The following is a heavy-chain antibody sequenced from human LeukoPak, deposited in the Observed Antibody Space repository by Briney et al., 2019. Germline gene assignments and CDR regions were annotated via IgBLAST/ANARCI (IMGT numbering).Heavy chain of an antibody. V-gene: IGHV1-69*02. CDR3: ASPYDSSGYGYDY. D-gene: IGHD3-22*01. CDR2: IIPILGIA. Sequence: ASVKVSCKASGGTFSSYTISWVRQAPGQGLEWMGRIIPILGIANYAQKFQGRVTITADKSTSTAYMELSSLRPEDTAVYYCASPYDSSGYGYDYWGQGTLVTVSS. CDR1: GGTFSSYT. J-gene: IGHJ4*02.